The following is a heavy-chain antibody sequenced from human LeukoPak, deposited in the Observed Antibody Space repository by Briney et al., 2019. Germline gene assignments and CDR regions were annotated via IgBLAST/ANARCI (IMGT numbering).Heavy chain of an antibody. Sequence: GGSLRLSCSVSGFTFSTYVMHWVRQAAGKGLEYVSAISSNGDNTYYADSVKGRFTISRDNSKNTLYLQMSSLRADDTAVYYCVRGTGYWGQGTLVTVSS. CDR1: GFTFSTYV. J-gene: IGHJ4*02. V-gene: IGHV3-64D*06. CDR3: VRGTGY. CDR2: ISSNGDNT.